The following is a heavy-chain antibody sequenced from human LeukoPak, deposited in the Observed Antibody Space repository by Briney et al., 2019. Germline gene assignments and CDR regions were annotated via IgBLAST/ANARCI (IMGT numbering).Heavy chain of an antibody. D-gene: IGHD6-13*01. J-gene: IGHJ6*03. V-gene: IGHV4-39*07. CDR2: INHSGST. CDR1: GGSISSNSYY. Sequence: SETLSLTCAVSGGSISSNSYYWGWIRQPPGKGLEWIGEINHSGSTNYNPSLKSRVTISVDTSKNQFSLKLSSVTAADTAVYYCARVGPEYSSSWYYYYYYMDVWGKGTTVTVSS. CDR3: ARVGPEYSSSWYYYYYYMDV.